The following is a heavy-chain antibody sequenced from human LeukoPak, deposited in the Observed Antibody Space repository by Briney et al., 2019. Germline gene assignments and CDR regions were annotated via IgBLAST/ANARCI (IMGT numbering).Heavy chain of an antibody. J-gene: IGHJ6*02. CDR3: ARLGKNFYLYHGMDV. D-gene: IGHD3-10*01. CDR2: IYPGDSDT. V-gene: IGHV5-51*01. CDR1: GYTSTLYW. Sequence: GESLKISCQGSGYTSTLYWIAWVRQMPGKGLEWMGIIYPGDSDTRYGPSFQGQVTISVDKSISTAYLQWSSLKASDSAMYYCARLGKNFYLYHGMDVWGPGTTVIVSS.